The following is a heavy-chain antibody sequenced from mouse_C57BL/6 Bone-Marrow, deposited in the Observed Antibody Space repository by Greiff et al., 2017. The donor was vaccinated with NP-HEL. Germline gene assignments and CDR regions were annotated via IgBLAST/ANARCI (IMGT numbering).Heavy chain of an antibody. CDR2: IWSGGST. Sequence: QVQLKESGPGLVQPSQSLSITCTVSGFSLTSYGVHWVRQSPGKGLEWLGVIWSGGSTDYNAAFISRLSISKDNSKSQVFFKMNSLQADDTAIYYCARRNPRPIQRGYAMDYWGQGTSVTVSS. CDR3: ARRNPRPIQRGYAMDY. CDR1: GFSLTSYG. J-gene: IGHJ4*01. V-gene: IGHV2-2*01.